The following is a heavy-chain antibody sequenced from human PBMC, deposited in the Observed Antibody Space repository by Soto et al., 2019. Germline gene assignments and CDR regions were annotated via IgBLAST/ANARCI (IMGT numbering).Heavy chain of an antibody. CDR2: ISYDGSNK. J-gene: IGHJ6*02. CDR1: GFTFSSYG. V-gene: IGHV3-30*18. CDR3: AKDRGTSSGLLGGWYYYYGMDV. D-gene: IGHD6-19*01. Sequence: PGGSLRLSCAASGFTFSSYGMHWVRQAPGKGLEWVAVISYDGSNKYYADSVKGRFTISRDNSKNTLYLQMNSLRAEDTAVYYCAKDRGTSSGLLGGWYYYYGMDVWGQGTTVTVSS.